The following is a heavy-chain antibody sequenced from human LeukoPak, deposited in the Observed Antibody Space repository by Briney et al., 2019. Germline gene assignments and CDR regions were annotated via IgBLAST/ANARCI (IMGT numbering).Heavy chain of an antibody. Sequence: SETLSLTCTVSGGSISSYYWSWMRQPAGKGLEWIGRIYTSGSTHYNPSLKSRVTMSIDTSKKQFSLRLSSVTAADTAVYYCARDLDYWGQGTLVTVSS. CDR1: GGSISSYY. CDR2: IYTSGST. V-gene: IGHV4-4*07. J-gene: IGHJ4*02. CDR3: ARDLDY.